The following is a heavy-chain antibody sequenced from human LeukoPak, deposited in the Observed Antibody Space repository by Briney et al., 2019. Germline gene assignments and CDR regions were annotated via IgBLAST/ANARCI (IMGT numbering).Heavy chain of an antibody. D-gene: IGHD1-14*01. CDR1: GDSVSISNYY. V-gene: IGHV4-39*01. J-gene: IGHJ5*02. Sequence: PSETLSLTCTVSGDSVSISNYYWAWIRQPPGRGLEWIGNIYYSGSTYYNPSLKSRLTIYVDTPKNQFSLKLTSVTAADTAVYYCARLNKPGWFDPWGQGTLVTVSS. CDR3: ARLNKPGWFDP. CDR2: IYYSGST.